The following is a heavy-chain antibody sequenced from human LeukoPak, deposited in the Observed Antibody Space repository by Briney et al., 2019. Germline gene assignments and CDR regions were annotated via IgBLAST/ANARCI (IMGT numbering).Heavy chain of an antibody. CDR2: ISGSGDST. CDR3: ARGGRNSYAGRLYFDY. D-gene: IGHD5-18*01. J-gene: IGHJ4*02. V-gene: IGHV3-23*01. CDR1: GFTFSNYA. Sequence: PGGSLRLSCAASGFTFSNYAMSWVRQAPGKGLEWVSVISGSGDSTYYADSVKGRFTIFRDNSKNTLYLQMNSLRGEDTAVYYCARGGRNSYAGRLYFDYWGQGTLVTVSS.